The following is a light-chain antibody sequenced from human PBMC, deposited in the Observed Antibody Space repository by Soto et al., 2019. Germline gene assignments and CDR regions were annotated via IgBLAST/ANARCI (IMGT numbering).Light chain of an antibody. CDR1: QGISNT. CDR3: QKYNSAPRT. CDR2: AAS. Sequence: DIQMTQSPSSLSASVGDRVTITCRASQGISNTLAWYQQKPGKVPKLLIYAASTLQSGVPSRLSGSGSGPDFTLTNSSLQPEDVATYYCQKYNSAPRTFGQGTKVEIK. V-gene: IGKV1-27*01. J-gene: IGKJ1*01.